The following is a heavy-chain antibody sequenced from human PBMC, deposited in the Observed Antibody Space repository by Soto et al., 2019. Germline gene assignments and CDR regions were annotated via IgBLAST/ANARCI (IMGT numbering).Heavy chain of an antibody. D-gene: IGHD3-3*01. V-gene: IGHV4-31*03. J-gene: IGHJ4*02. CDR3: ARFPTAYYDFWSGYYTAYFDY. CDR1: GGTISSGGYY. Sequence: PSETHSLTSTVSGGTISSGGYYWSWIRQHPGKGLEWIGYIYYSGSTYYNPSLKSRVTISVDTSKNQFSLKLSSVTAADTAVYYCARFPTAYYDFWSGYYTAYFDYWGQGTLVTVSS. CDR2: IYYSGST.